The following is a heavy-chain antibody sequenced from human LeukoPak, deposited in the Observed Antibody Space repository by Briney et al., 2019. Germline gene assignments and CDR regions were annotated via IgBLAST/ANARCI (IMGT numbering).Heavy chain of an antibody. V-gene: IGHV3-30-3*01. CDR1: GFTFSSYA. D-gene: IGHD2-21*02. J-gene: IGHJ4*02. CDR2: ISYDGSNK. CDR3: AREGTVVTAIVPNYDY. Sequence: PGRSLRLSCAASGFTFSSYAMHWVRQAPGKGLEWVAVISYDGSNKYYADSVKGRFTISGDNSKNTLYLQMNSLRAEDTAVYYCAREGTVVTAIVPNYDYWGQGTLVTVSS.